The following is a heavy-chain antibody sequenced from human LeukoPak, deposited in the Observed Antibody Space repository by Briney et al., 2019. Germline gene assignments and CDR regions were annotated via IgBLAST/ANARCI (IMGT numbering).Heavy chain of an antibody. CDR1: GYTFTSYG. Sequence: GASVKVSCKASGYTFTSYGISWVRQAPGQGLEWMGWISAYNDNTNYAQKLQGRVTMTTDTSTSTAYMELRSLRSDDTAVYYCARERIDFWSGYRRNDAFDIWGQGTMVTVSS. V-gene: IGHV1-18*01. J-gene: IGHJ3*02. CDR2: ISAYNDNT. D-gene: IGHD3-3*01. CDR3: ARERIDFWSGYRRNDAFDI.